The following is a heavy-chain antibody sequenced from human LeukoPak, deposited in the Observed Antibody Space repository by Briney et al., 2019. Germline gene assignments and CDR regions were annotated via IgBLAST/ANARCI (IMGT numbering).Heavy chain of an antibody. D-gene: IGHD2-2*02. CDR1: GFTFGNAW. Sequence: GGSLRLSCAASGFTFGNAWMSWVRQAPGKGLEWVGRIKSKTDGETSDYAAPVKGRFTISRDDSKNTLYLQMNCLKTEDTAVYYCATEPLEYCSSATCYSYFDYWGQGTLVTVSS. CDR2: IKSKTDGETS. V-gene: IGHV3-15*01. J-gene: IGHJ4*02. CDR3: ATEPLEYCSSATCYSYFDY.